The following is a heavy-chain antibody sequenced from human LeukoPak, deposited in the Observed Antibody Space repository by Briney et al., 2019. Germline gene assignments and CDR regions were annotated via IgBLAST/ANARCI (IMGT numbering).Heavy chain of an antibody. V-gene: IGHV3-48*03. CDR1: GFTFSSYE. J-gene: IGHJ4*02. Sequence: GGSLRLSCAASGFTFSSYEMNWVRQAPGKGLEWVSYISSSGSTIYYADSVKGRFTISRHNAKNSLYLQMNSLRAEETAVYYCARQVGATADWGQGTLVTVSS. D-gene: IGHD1-26*01. CDR2: ISSSGSTI. CDR3: ARQVGATAD.